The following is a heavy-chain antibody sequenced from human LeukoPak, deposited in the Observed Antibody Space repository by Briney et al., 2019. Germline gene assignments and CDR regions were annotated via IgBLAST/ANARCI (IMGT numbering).Heavy chain of an antibody. Sequence: PGGSLRLSCAASGFTFHNYAISWVRQPPGKGLEWIGEINHSGSTNYNPSLKSRVTISVDTSKNQFSLKLSSVTAADTAVYYRAIGCYGDYSLCYFDYWGQGTLVTVSS. CDR3: AIGCYGDYSLCYFDY. CDR1: GFTFHNYA. D-gene: IGHD4-17*01. V-gene: IGHV4-34*01. CDR2: INHSGST. J-gene: IGHJ4*02.